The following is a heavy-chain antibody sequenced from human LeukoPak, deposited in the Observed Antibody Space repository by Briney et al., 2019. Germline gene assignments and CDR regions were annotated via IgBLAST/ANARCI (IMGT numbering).Heavy chain of an antibody. D-gene: IGHD4-23*01. CDR2: INHSGST. V-gene: IGHV4-34*01. J-gene: IGHJ4*02. Sequence: SETLSLTCAVYGGSFSGYYWSWIRQPPGKGLEWIGEINHSGSTNYNPSLKSRVTISVDKSKNQFSLKLSSVTAADTAVYYCARGGGGNSVNDAFDYWGQGTLVTVSS. CDR3: ARGGGGNSVNDAFDY. CDR1: GGSFSGYY.